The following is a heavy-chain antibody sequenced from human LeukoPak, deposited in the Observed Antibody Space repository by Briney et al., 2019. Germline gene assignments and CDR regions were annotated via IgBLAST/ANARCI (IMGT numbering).Heavy chain of an antibody. CDR1: GGSFSGYY. CDR2: MYHSGST. CDR3: ARVPGPNWFDP. J-gene: IGHJ5*02. Sequence: PSETLSLTCAVYGGSFSGYYWSWIRQPPGKGLEWIGSMYHSGSTYYNPSLRSRVTISVDTSKNQISLNLRSVTAADTAVYYCARVPGPNWFDPWGQGTLVTISS. V-gene: IGHV4-34*01.